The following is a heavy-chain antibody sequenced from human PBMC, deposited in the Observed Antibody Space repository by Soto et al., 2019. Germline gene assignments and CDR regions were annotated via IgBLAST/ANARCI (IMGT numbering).Heavy chain of an antibody. D-gene: IGHD3-16*01. J-gene: IGHJ4*02. CDR3: ARDYTSSWGHLDY. Sequence: QVHLVQSGGEVQKPGASVKISCKTSGYTFSSFGVTWVRQAPGQGLEWMGWISAYNGNTKYARNLQDRVTLTTDTSTTTVHMELRNLRSDDTSTYFCARDYTSSWGHLDYWGQGIPVTVSS. CDR2: ISAYNGNT. V-gene: IGHV1-18*01. CDR1: GYTFSSFG.